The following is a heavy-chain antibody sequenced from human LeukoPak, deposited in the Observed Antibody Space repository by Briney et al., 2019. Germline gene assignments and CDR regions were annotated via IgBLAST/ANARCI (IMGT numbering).Heavy chain of an antibody. Sequence: SGGSLRLSCAASGFTFSSYAMHWVRQAPGKGLEWVAVISYDGSNKYYADSVKGRFTISRDNSKNTLYLQMNSLRAEDTAVYYCARDRGSGSYSDSFARSMDYWGQGTLVTVSS. CDR1: GFTFSSYA. V-gene: IGHV3-30-3*01. CDR3: ARDRGSGSYSDSFARSMDY. CDR2: ISYDGSNK. J-gene: IGHJ4*02. D-gene: IGHD1-26*01.